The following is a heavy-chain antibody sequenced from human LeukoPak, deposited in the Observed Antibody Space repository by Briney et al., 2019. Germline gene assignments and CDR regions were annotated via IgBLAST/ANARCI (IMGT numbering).Heavy chain of an antibody. D-gene: IGHD3-16*01. CDR2: INGDNGNT. CDR3: ARDILRWGGRFDT. J-gene: IGHJ5*02. V-gene: IGHV1-3*01. CDR1: GYTFTNYA. Sequence: ASVKVSCKASGYTFTNYAIHWVRQAPGQRLEWMGLINGDNGNTRYSQKFQGRVTITRDTSAATAYMDLSSLRSEDTAVYYCARDILRWGGRFDTWGQGTLVTVSS.